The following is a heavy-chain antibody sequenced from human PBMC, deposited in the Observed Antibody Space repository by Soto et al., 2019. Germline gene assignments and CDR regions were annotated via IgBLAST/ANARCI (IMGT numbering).Heavy chain of an antibody. CDR3: ARDGTTGWFGELNWFDP. V-gene: IGHV1-69*06. CDR2: IIPIFGTA. Sequence: QVQLVQSGAEVKKPGSSVKVSCKASGGTFSSYAISWVRQAPGHGLEWMGGIIPIFGTANYAQKFQGRVTITADKSTSTAYMELSSLRSEDTAVYYCARDGTTGWFGELNWFDPWCQGTLVTVSS. D-gene: IGHD3-10*01. CDR1: GGTFSSYA. J-gene: IGHJ5*02.